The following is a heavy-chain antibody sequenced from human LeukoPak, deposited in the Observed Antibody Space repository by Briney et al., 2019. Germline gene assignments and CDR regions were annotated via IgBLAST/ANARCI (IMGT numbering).Heavy chain of an antibody. V-gene: IGHV3-30*02. J-gene: IGHJ3*02. CDR2: IRS. CDR3: AKTGLTYYDFWSGDDAFDI. CDR1: GFTFSSYG. D-gene: IGHD3-3*01. Sequence: GGSLRLSCAASGFTFSSYGMHWVRQAPGKGLEWVAFIRSDSVKGRFTISRDNSKNTLYLQMNSLRAEDTAVYYCAKTGLTYYDFWSGDDAFDIWGQGTMVTVSS.